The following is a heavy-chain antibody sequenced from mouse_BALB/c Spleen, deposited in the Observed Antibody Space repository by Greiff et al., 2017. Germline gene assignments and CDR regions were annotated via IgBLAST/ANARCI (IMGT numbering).Heavy chain of an antibody. J-gene: IGHJ4*01. D-gene: IGHD3-3*01. Sequence: EVQLQQSGPGLVKPSQSLSLTCTVTGYSITSDYAWNWIRQFPGNKLEWMGYISYSGSTSYNPSLKSRISITRDTSKNQFFLQLNSVTTEDTATYYCARKGLGAMDYWGQGTSVTVSS. CDR3: ARKGLGAMDY. CDR2: ISYSGST. V-gene: IGHV3-2*02. CDR1: GYSITSDYA.